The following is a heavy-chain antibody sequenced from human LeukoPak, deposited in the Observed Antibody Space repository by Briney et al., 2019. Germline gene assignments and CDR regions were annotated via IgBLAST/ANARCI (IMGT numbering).Heavy chain of an antibody. D-gene: IGHD4-23*01. V-gene: IGHV1-69*13. CDR2: IIPISGTA. CDR3: ARGWLAETMVVTPYNY. J-gene: IGHJ4*02. Sequence: SVKVSCKASGGTFSSYAINWVRQAPGQGLEWMGGIIPISGTANYAQKFQGRVTITADESTSTAYMVLSSLRSEDTAVYYCARGWLAETMVVTPYNYWGQGTLVTVSS. CDR1: GGTFSSYA.